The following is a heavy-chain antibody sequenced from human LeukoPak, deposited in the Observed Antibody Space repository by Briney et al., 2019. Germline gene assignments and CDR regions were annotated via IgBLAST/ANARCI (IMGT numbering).Heavy chain of an antibody. V-gene: IGHV4-38-2*02. Sequence: SETLSLTCTVSGYSISSGYYWGWIRQPPGKGLEWIGSIYYSGSTYYNPSLKSRVTISVDTSKNQFSLKLSSVTAADTAVYYCARPRGYSYGDWFDPWGQGTLVTVSS. CDR1: GYSISSGYY. CDR3: ARPRGYSYGDWFDP. D-gene: IGHD5-18*01. J-gene: IGHJ5*02. CDR2: IYYSGST.